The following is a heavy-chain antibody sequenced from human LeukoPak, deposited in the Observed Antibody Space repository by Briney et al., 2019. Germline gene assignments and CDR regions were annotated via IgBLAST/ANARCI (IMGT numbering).Heavy chain of an antibody. J-gene: IGHJ3*02. Sequence: GGSLRLSCAASGFTFSSYAMSWVRQAPGKGLEWVSAISNSGGSTYYADSVKGRFTISRDNSKNTLYLQMNSLRAEDTAVYYCAKSEGTYSSGWDDAFDIWGQGTMVTVSS. V-gene: IGHV3-23*01. D-gene: IGHD6-19*01. CDR2: ISNSGGST. CDR1: GFTFSSYA. CDR3: AKSEGTYSSGWDDAFDI.